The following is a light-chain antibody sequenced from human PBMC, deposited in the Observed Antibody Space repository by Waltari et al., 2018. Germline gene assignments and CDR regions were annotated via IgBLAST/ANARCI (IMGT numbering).Light chain of an antibody. Sequence: DIQMTQSPSSLSASVGDRVTITCRASQSISTYLNWYQQKPRKAPKLLIYSASSLESGVPSRFSGSGSGTDFTLTISNLQPEDFATYYCQQSYSTTRTFGQGTKVEIK. CDR1: QSISTY. V-gene: IGKV1-39*01. J-gene: IGKJ1*01. CDR3: QQSYSTTRT. CDR2: SAS.